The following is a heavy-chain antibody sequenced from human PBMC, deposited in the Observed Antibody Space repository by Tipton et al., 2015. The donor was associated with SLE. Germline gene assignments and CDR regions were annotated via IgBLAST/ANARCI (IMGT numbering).Heavy chain of an antibody. Sequence: SLRLSCAASGFTFDDYAMHWVRQAPGKGLEWVSGINWNSGSIRYADSVKGRFTISRDNAKNSLYLQMNSLRVGDTALYYCAKDEAGVQGIKGWYIDFWGRGPWSRSPQ. J-gene: IGHJ2*01. CDR1: GFTFDDYA. V-gene: IGHV3-9*01. CDR2: INWNSGSI. D-gene: IGHD3-10*01. CDR3: AKDEAGVQGIKGWYIDF.